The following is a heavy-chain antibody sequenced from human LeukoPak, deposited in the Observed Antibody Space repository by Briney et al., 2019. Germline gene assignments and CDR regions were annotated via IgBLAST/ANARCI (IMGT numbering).Heavy chain of an antibody. CDR1: GYTFTSYD. Sequence: ASVKVSCKASGYTFTSYDINWVRQATGQGLEWMGWMNPNSGNTGYAQKFQGRVTMTRNTSISTAYMELSSLRSEDTAVYYCATVRCSSTSCSWFDPWGQGTLVTVSS. D-gene: IGHD2-2*01. CDR2: MNPNSGNT. V-gene: IGHV1-8*01. CDR3: ATVRCSSTSCSWFDP. J-gene: IGHJ5*02.